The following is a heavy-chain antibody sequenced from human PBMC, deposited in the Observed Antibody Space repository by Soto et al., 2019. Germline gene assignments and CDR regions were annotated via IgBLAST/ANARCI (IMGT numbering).Heavy chain of an antibody. CDR3: ARWWSGSRQGFDP. D-gene: IGHD3-3*01. J-gene: IGHJ5*02. CDR1: GGSISSGDYY. V-gene: IGHV4-31*03. CDR2: IYYSGST. Sequence: QVQLQESGXXLVKPSQTLSLTCTVSGGSISSGDYYWSWIRQHPGKGLEWIGYIYYSGSTYYNPSLKSRVTISVDTSKNQFSLKLSSVTAADTAVYYCARWWSGSRQGFDPWGQGTLVTVSS.